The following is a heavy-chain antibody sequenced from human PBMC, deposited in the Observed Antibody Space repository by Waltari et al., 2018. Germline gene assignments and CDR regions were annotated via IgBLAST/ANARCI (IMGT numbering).Heavy chain of an antibody. D-gene: IGHD2-21*01. CDR3: AKRGAPGELWFFDY. Sequence: EVQLVESWGGLVQPGGSLKLSCAASGFTFSGSVMHWVRQASGKGLEWVGRMGSQANSSATAYAASVKCRFTISMYDSKNTAYLQMNSLRAEDTAMYYCAKRGAPGELWFFDYWGQVNLVTVSS. CDR2: MGSQANSSAT. J-gene: IGHJ4*02. CDR1: GFTFSGSV. V-gene: IGHV3-73*01.